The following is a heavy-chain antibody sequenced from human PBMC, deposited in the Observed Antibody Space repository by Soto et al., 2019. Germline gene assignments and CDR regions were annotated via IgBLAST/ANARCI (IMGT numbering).Heavy chain of an antibody. J-gene: IGHJ2*01. D-gene: IGHD2-15*01. CDR3: VGDLGMKVGVRYFHL. V-gene: IGHV4-30-2*01. CDR1: GGSISADGYS. CDR2: IYPGGNT. Sequence: LQLQESGSGLVKPSQTLSLTCAVSGGSISADGYSWTWIRQPPGKGLEWIGYIYPGGNTYYNPSLESRVTISLDRSKNQFSLGLTSVTAADTAVYFCVGDLGMKVGVRYFHLWGRGTLVTVSS.